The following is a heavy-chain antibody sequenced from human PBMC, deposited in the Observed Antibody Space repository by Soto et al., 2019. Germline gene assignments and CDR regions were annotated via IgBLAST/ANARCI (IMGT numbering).Heavy chain of an antibody. J-gene: IGHJ6*02. V-gene: IGHV1-18*04. CDR2: ISAYNGNT. CDR3: ARGLGSRRYYNVYFFSGMDV. CDR1: GYTFTSDG. D-gene: IGHD3-10*02. Sequence: ASVKVSCKASGYTFTSDGISWVRQAPGQGLEWMGGISAYNGNTNYAQKHQGRATMTTDTSTSTAYMELRSLRSDDTAVDYRARGLGSRRYYNVYFFSGMDVSGQGTTVTFSS.